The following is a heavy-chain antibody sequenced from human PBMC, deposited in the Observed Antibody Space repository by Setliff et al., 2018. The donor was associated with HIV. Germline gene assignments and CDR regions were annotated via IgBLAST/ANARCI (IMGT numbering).Heavy chain of an antibody. CDR3: VTGVGTSSDDY. Sequence: GGSLRLSCAASGFTFSSYGMHWVRQAPGKGLEWVGRIKTKTQRGTTDYAAPAKGRFIISRDDSKNTLYLQMNSLRSEDTAVYYCVTGVGTSSDDYWGQGTMVTVSS. CDR2: IKTKTQRGTT. CDR1: GFTFSSYG. D-gene: IGHD3-22*01. V-gene: IGHV3-15*01. J-gene: IGHJ4*02.